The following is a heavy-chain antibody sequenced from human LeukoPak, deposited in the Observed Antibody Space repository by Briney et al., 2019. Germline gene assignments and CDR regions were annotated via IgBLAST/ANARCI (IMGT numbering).Heavy chain of an antibody. Sequence: GGSLRLSCAASGFKFSSNWMSWVRQAPGKGLEWVANIKQDGSEKYYVDSVKGRFTISRDNAKNSLYLQMNSLRAEDTAVYYCAKVGYSGYGIDYWGQGTLVTVSS. V-gene: IGHV3-7*01. D-gene: IGHD5-12*01. CDR1: GFKFSSNW. J-gene: IGHJ4*02. CDR3: AKVGYSGYGIDY. CDR2: IKQDGSEK.